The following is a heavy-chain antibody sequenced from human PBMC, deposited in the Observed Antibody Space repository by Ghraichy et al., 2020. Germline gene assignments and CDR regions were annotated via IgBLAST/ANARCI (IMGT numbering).Heavy chain of an antibody. J-gene: IGHJ4*02. D-gene: IGHD6-13*01. CDR2: ISGSGGST. CDR1: GFTFSSYA. CDR3: AILGIIAAAGDY. V-gene: IGHV3-23*01. Sequence: LSLTCAASGFTFSSYAMSWVRQAPGKGLEWVSAISGSGGSTYYADSVKGRFTISRDNSKNTLYLQMNSLRAEDTAVYYCAILGIIAAAGDYWGQGTLVTVST.